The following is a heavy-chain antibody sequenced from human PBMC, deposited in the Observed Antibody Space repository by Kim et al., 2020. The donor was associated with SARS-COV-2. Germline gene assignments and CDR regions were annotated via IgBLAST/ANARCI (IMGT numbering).Heavy chain of an antibody. Sequence: SVKVSCKASGGTFSSYAISWVRQAPGQGLEWMGRIIPILGIANYAQKFQGRVTITADKSTSTAYMELSSLRSEDTAVYYCAREHAEGLLYYYYMDVWGKGTTVTVSS. CDR3: AREHAEGLLYYYYMDV. CDR2: IIPILGIA. J-gene: IGHJ6*03. CDR1: GGTFSSYA. V-gene: IGHV1-69*04. D-gene: IGHD2-15*01.